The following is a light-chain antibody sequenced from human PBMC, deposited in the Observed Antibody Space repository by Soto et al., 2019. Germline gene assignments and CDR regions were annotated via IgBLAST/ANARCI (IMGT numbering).Light chain of an antibody. CDR1: SSDVGGYNY. CDR3: SSYTSSSTVI. Sequence: QSALTQPASVSGSPGQSITISCTGTSSDVGGYNYISWYQQHPGKAPKFIIYDVRNRPSGVSIRFSGSRSGNTASLTISGLQAEDEAYYYCSSYTSSSTVIFGGGTKVTVL. J-gene: IGLJ2*01. CDR2: DVR. V-gene: IGLV2-14*01.